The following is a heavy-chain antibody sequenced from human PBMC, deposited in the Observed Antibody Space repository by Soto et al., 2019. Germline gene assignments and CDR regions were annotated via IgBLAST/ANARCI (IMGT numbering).Heavy chain of an antibody. Sequence: EVQLLESGGGLVQPGGSLRLSCAASGFIFSNFAMNWVRQAPGKGPEWVSGIGNSGTSTNYAGSLRGRFTISRDNLKNTLYLKMNNLRAEDTAIYYCARSVYGNGWPDWGQGTPVTVSS. CDR1: GFIFSNFA. CDR3: ARSVYGNGWPD. J-gene: IGHJ4*02. CDR2: IGNSGTST. D-gene: IGHD6-19*01. V-gene: IGHV3-23*01.